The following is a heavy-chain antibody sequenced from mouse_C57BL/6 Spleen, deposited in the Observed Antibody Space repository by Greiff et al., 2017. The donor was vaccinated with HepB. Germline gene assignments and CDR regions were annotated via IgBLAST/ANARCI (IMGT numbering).Heavy chain of an antibody. CDR2: ISYDGSN. D-gene: IGHD1-1*01. CDR1: GYSITSGYY. CDR3: ARKGLTTVVARYFDV. J-gene: IGHJ1*03. V-gene: IGHV3-6*01. Sequence: EVKLQESGPGLVKPSQSLSLTCSVTGYSITSGYYWNWIRQFPGNKLEWMGYISYDGSNNYNSSLKNRISITRDTSKNQSFLKLNSVTTEDTATYYGARKGLTTVVARYFDVWGTGTTVTVSS.